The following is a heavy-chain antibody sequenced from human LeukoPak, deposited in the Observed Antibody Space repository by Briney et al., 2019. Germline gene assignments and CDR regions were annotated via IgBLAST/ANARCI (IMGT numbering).Heavy chain of an antibody. CDR2: ISAYNGNT. CDR1: GYTFTSYG. Sequence: ASVKVSCKASGYTFTSYGISWVRQAPGQGLEWMGWISAYNGNTNYAQKLQGRVTMTTDTSTSTAYMELRSLRSDDTAVYYCARPEVGANYDAFHIWGQGTMVTVSS. D-gene: IGHD1-26*01. V-gene: IGHV1-18*01. J-gene: IGHJ3*02. CDR3: ARPEVGANYDAFHI.